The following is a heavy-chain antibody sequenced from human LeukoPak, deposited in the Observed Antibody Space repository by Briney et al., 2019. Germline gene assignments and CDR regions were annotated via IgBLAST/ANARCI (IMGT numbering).Heavy chain of an antibody. V-gene: IGHV3-30*04. CDR3: ATCLVVVSSFDY. J-gene: IGHJ4*02. D-gene: IGHD2-21*01. CDR1: GFTFSSYA. CDR2: ISYDGSNK. Sequence: QAGGSLRLSCAASGFTFSSYAMHWVRQAPGKGLEWVAVISYDGSNKYYADSVKGRFTISRDNSKHALYLQMNSLRAEDTAVYYCATCLVVVSSFDYWGQGTLVTVSS.